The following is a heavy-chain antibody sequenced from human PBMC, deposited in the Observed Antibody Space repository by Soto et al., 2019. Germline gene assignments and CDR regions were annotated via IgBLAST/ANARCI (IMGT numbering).Heavy chain of an antibody. V-gene: IGHV1-18*01. D-gene: IGHD3-16*01. CDR2: ISPYTGNT. Sequence: QVQLVQSGDEVKKPGASVKVSCKASGYIFVNYGIAWVRQAPGQGLEWMGWISPYTGNTHSATKVQGRLTMTTDTSTSSAYMDLGSLISDVTAVYYCVMMDNYVTPTPQDVWGQGTTVTVSS. J-gene: IGHJ6*02. CDR1: GYIFVNYG. CDR3: VMMDNYVTPTPQDV.